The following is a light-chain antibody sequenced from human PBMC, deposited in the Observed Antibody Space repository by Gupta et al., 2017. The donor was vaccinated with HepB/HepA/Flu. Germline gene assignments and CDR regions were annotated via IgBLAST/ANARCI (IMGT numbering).Light chain of an antibody. Sequence: VMPQSPATLSVSPGASSTLSCSASQSVSSDLVWYQQKPGQSPRLLIYGASTRATGVPDRFSGSGSGTEFTLKISRLQAEDVAVYYCQQYERWPITFGQGTRLEIK. CDR1: QSVSSD. CDR2: GAS. CDR3: QQYERWPIT. J-gene: IGKJ5*01. V-gene: IGKV3D-15*01.